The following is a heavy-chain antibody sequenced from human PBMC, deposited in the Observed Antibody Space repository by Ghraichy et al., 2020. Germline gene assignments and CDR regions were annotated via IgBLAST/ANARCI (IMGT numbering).Heavy chain of an antibody. CDR1: GFSFSTYS. Sequence: GESLRLSCAASGFSFSTYSMNWVRQPPGKGLEWLSSTDSTSSYIFYADSVKGRFTISRDNAKNSLYLQMNSLTAEDTAVYYCARGVDTPMAVGMDVWGQGTTVTVSS. V-gene: IGHV3-21*01. CDR2: TDSTSSYI. CDR3: ARGVDTPMAVGMDV. D-gene: IGHD5-18*01. J-gene: IGHJ6*02.